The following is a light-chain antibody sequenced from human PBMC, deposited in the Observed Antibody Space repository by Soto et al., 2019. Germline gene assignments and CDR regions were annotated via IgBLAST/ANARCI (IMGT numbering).Light chain of an antibody. J-gene: IGKJ1*01. V-gene: IGKV1-39*01. CDR2: AAS. CDR3: QQSYSTPQT. Sequence: DIQMTQSPSSLSASVGDRVTITCRASQSISSYLNWYQQKPGKAPKLLIYAASSLQSGVPSRFSGSGSGTDFTLTISSLQPEDFATCYCQQSYSTPQTVGQGTKVEIK. CDR1: QSISSY.